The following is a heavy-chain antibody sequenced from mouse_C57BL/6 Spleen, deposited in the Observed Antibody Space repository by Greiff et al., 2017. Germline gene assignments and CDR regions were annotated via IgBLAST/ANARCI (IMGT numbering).Heavy chain of an antibody. CDR1: GYTFTSYW. V-gene: IGHV1-55*01. CDR3: AREENFITAVGSANHVDY. Sequence: VQLQQPGAELVKPGASVKMSCKASGYTFTSYWITWVKQRPGQGLEWIGDIYPGSGSTNYNEKFKSKATLTVDTSSSTAYMQLSSLTSEDSAVYYCAREENFITAVGSANHVDYWRQGTTLTVPS. J-gene: IGHJ2*01. D-gene: IGHD1-1*01. CDR2: IYPGSGST.